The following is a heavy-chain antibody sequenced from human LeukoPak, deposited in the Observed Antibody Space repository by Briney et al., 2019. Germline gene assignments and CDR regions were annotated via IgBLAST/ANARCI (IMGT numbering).Heavy chain of an antibody. CDR3: AKSLGYCSSTSCYGNDY. D-gene: IGHD2-2*01. CDR2: ISGSGGST. V-gene: IGHV3-23*01. J-gene: IGHJ4*02. Sequence: GGSLRLSCAASGFIFSSYGMSWVRQAPGKGLEWVSAISGSGGSTYYADSVKGRFTISRDNSKNTLYLQMNSLRAEDTAVYYCAKSLGYCSSTSCYGNDYWGQGTLVTVSS. CDR1: GFIFSSYG.